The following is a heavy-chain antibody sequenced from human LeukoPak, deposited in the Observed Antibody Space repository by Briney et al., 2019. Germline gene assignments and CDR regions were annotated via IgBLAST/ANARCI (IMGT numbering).Heavy chain of an antibody. D-gene: IGHD4-11*01. CDR1: GDSVSSSSAV. CDR3: AGTTDYSSFLAY. Sequence: SQTLSLTCAVSGDSVSSSSAVWNWIRRSPSRGLEWLGRTYYRSKWHNEYAESVKSRISITSDTSKNQFSLQLNSVTPEDTAEYYCAGTTDYSSFLAYWGRGTLVTVSS. CDR2: TYYRSKWHN. V-gene: IGHV6-1*01. J-gene: IGHJ4*02.